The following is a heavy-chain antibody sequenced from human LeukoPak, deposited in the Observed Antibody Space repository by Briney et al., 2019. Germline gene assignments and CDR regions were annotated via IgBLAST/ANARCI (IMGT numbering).Heavy chain of an antibody. V-gene: IGHV5-51*01. J-gene: IGHJ4*02. CDR2: IYPVASDT. CDR1: EYSFTNYW. CDR3: ARREHSISYRDY. D-gene: IGHD3-22*01. Sequence: GESLKISSRGSEYSFTNYWIAWVRKMPGRGLEWVGIIYPVASDTRYSPSFQGQVTISADKSISTAYLQWSSLKASDTAMYYCARREHSISYRDYCGQGTLVTVSS.